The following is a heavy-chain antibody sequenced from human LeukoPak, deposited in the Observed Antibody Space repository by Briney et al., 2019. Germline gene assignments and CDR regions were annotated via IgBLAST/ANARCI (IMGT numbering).Heavy chain of an antibody. CDR2: FDPEDGET. CDR1: GYTLTELS. J-gene: IGHJ4*02. D-gene: IGHD6-13*01. Sequence: ASVKVSCKVSGYTLTELSMHWVRQAPGKGLEWMRGFDPEDGETIYAQKFQGRVTMTEDTSTDTAYMELSSLRSEDTAVYYCAAYSYSSSWYSPFDYWGQGTLVTVSS. V-gene: IGHV1-24*01. CDR3: AAYSYSSSWYSPFDY.